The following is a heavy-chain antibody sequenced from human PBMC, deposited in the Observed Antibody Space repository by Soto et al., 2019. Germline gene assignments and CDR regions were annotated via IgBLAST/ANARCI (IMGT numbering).Heavy chain of an antibody. V-gene: IGHV3-74*01. D-gene: IGHD2-15*01. CDR2: INRDGSST. Sequence: EVQLVESGGGLVQPGESLRLSCAASGFTFSSYWMHWVRQAPGKGLVWVSRINRDGSSTSYAGSVKGRFTISRDNAKNTLYLQMNSLRAVDTAVYYCVRTSLVVAAATREDYWGQGTLVTVSS. J-gene: IGHJ4*02. CDR3: VRTSLVVAAATREDY. CDR1: GFTFSSYW.